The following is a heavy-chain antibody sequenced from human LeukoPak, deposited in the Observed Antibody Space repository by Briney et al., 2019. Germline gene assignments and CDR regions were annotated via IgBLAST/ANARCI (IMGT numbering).Heavy chain of an antibody. D-gene: IGHD6-19*01. Sequence: PGRSLRLSCAASGFTFDDYAMHWVRQAPGNGLEWVSGISWNSGSIGYGDSVKGRFTISRDNAKNSLYLQMNSLRAEDTALYYCAKDMHSPVAEPHPAFDIWGQGTMVTVSS. J-gene: IGHJ3*02. V-gene: IGHV3-9*01. CDR3: AKDMHSPVAEPHPAFDI. CDR1: GFTFDDYA. CDR2: ISWNSGSI.